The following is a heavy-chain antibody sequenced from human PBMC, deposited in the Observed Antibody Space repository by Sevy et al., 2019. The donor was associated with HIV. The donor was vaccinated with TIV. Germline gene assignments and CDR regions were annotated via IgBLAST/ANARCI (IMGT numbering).Heavy chain of an antibody. D-gene: IGHD3-16*01. Sequence: GGSRRLSCAASGFSVGSYSMNWVRQAPGKGLEWVSFISFTTNNTYYVDSVKGRFTISRDNAKNSVYLQMNSLRAEDTAVYYCSSGGGYWGQGTLVTVSS. V-gene: IGHV3-21*01. J-gene: IGHJ4*02. CDR1: GFSVGSYS. CDR2: ISFTTNNT. CDR3: SSGGGY.